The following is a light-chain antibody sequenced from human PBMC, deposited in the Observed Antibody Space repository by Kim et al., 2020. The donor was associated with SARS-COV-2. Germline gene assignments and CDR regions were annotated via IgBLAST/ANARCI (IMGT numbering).Light chain of an antibody. CDR1: SSKIGAGYD. V-gene: IGLV1-40*01. CDR2: SNG. CDR3: QSYDSSLSGYV. J-gene: IGLJ1*01. Sequence: QTGTVSCIGSSSKIGAGYDVHWYQHLPTTAPKLLIYSNGNRPSGVPDRFSGSKSGTSASLAITGLQAEDEADYYCQSYDSSLSGYVFGSGTKVTVL.